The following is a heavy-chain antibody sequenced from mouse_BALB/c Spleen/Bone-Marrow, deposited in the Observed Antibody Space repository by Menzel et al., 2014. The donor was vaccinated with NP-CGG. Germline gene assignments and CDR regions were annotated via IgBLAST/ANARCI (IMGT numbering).Heavy chain of an antibody. CDR3: ARWGIIYYYGSSPYAMDY. D-gene: IGHD1-1*01. CDR2: INPYNDGT. V-gene: IGHV1-14*01. J-gene: IGHJ4*01. CDR1: GYTFTSYV. Sequence: VQLKESGPELVKPGASVKMSCKASGYTFTSYVMHWVKQKPGQGLEWIGYINPYNDGTKYNEKLKGKATLTSDKSSSTAYMELSSLTSEDSAVYYCARWGIIYYYGSSPYAMDYWGQGTSVTVSS.